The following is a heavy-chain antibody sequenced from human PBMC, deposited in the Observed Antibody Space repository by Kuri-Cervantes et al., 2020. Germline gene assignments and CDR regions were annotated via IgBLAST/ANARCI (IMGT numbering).Heavy chain of an antibody. CDR3: ARDDCSSTSCYVFYYYYYGMYV. D-gene: IGHD2-2*01. CDR2: IYSGGST. J-gene: IGHJ6*02. Sequence: GGSLRLSCAASGFTVSSNYMSGVRKAPGKGLEWVSVIYSGGSTYYADSVKGRFTISRDNSKNTLYLQMNSLRAEDTAVYYCARDDCSSTSCYVFYYYYYGMYVWGQGTTVTVSS. CDR1: GFTVSSNY. V-gene: IGHV3-53*01.